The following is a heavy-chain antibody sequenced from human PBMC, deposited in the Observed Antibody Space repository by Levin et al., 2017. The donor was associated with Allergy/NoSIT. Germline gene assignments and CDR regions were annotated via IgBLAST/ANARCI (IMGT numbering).Heavy chain of an antibody. D-gene: IGHD3-10*01. CDR1: GFSFDDFA. J-gene: IGHJ5*02. CDR3: ARGLYVSSYYSFAA. CDR2: ISWNSRSI. Sequence: GGSLRLSCAASGFSFDDFAMHWVRQASGKGLEWVSGISWNSRSIGYADSVKGRFTISRDNAKNSLYLQMNSLRAEDTAVYYCARGLYVSSYYSFAAWGQGTLGTVSS. V-gene: IGHV3-9*01.